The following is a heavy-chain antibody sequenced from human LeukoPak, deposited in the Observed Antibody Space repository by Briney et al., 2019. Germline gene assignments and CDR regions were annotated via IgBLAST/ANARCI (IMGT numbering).Heavy chain of an antibody. CDR1: GFTFSSYG. Sequence: GGSLRLSCAASGFTFSSYGMHWVRQAPGKGLEWVTFIRYDGSNKFYTNSVKGRFTISRDNSKHTLYLQMDSLRAEDTAVYYCAKNRGYGDYYFDYWGQGTLVTVSP. J-gene: IGHJ4*02. V-gene: IGHV3-30*02. D-gene: IGHD4-17*01. CDR2: IRYDGSNK. CDR3: AKNRGYGDYYFDY.